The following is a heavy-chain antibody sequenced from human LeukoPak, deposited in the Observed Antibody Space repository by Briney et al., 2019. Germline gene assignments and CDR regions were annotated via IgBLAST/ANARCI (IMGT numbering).Heavy chain of an antibody. CDR2: INDGGST. CDR3: VRDDFGDYTRRFDP. CDR1: GGSISSNNYY. V-gene: IGHV4-39*07. J-gene: IGHJ5*02. D-gene: IGHD4-17*01. Sequence: SETLSLTCTVSGGSISSNNYYWGWIRQPPGRGLEWIASINDGGSTYCNPSLKSRVTMSVDTSKNRFSLRLSSVTAADTAMYYCVRDDFGDYTRRFDPWGQGTLVTVSS.